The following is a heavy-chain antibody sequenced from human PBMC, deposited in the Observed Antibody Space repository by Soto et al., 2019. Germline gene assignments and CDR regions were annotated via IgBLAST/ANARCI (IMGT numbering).Heavy chain of an antibody. V-gene: IGHV1-69*01. CDR3: AREAKTIFGVVRGNYGMDV. J-gene: IGHJ6*02. Sequence: QVQLVQSGAEVKKPGSSVKVSCKASGGTFSSYAISWVRQAPGQGLEWMGGIIPIFGTANYEQMFQGRVTITADESTSTAYMELSSLRSEDTAVYYCAREAKTIFGVVRGNYGMDVWGQGTTVTVSS. CDR2: IIPIFGTA. D-gene: IGHD3-3*01. CDR1: GGTFSSYA.